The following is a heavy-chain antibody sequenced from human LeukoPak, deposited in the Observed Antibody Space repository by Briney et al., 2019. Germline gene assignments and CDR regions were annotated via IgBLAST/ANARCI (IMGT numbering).Heavy chain of an antibody. J-gene: IGHJ4*02. CDR2: MNHSGST. V-gene: IGHV4-34*01. D-gene: IGHD6-13*01. Sequence: PSETLSLTCAVYGGSFRGYYWSWIRQPPGQGLEGRGEMNHSGSTNYTQSLKSRVTIPVETSKHQFSLQLSSVTAADTAVYYCARGLAAVYWGPHTFDYSGQGTLLTVSS. CDR1: GGSFRGYY. CDR3: ARGLAAVYWGPHTFDY.